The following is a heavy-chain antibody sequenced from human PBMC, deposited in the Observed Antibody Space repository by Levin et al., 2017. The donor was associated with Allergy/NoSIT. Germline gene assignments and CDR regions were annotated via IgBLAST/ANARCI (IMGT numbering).Heavy chain of an antibody. V-gene: IGHV3-21*01. D-gene: IGHD2-2*01. CDR2: ISSSSSYI. CDR3: ARDLSSTRNNYYYYGMDV. Sequence: ETLSLTCAASGFTFSSYSMNWVRQAPGKGLEWVSSISSSSSYIYYADSVKGRFTISRDNAKNSLYLQMNSLRAEDTAVYYCARDLSSTRNNYYYYGMDVWGQGTTVTVSS. CDR1: GFTFSSYS. J-gene: IGHJ6*02.